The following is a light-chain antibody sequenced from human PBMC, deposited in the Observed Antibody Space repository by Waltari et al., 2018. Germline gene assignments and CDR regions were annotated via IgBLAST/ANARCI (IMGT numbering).Light chain of an antibody. J-gene: IGLJ3*02. CDR3: AAWDDDLNGWV. Sequence: QSVLTQPPSASGTPGQRVTIPCSGTSSNIGLGPVRWYQQPPGTAPRLLIYAHNHRPSGVPARFSGSKSGTSASLAISGLQVEDEADYYCAAWDDDLNGWVFGGGTKVTVL. CDR2: AHN. CDR1: SSNIGLGP. V-gene: IGLV1-44*01.